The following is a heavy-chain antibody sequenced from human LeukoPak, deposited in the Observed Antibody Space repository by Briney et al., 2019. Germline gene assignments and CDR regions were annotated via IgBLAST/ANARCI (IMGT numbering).Heavy chain of an antibody. CDR2: IYPGDSDT. V-gene: IGHV5-51*01. J-gene: IGHJ6*03. Sequence: GESLKISCKGSGYSFTSYWIGWVRQMPGKGLEWMGIIYPGDSDTRYSPSFQGQVTISADKSISTAYLQWSRLKASDTAMYYCARLESLDIVVVPAAMNYYMDVWGKGTTVTVSS. CDR3: ARLESLDIVVVPAAMNYYMDV. CDR1: GYSFTSYW. D-gene: IGHD2-2*03.